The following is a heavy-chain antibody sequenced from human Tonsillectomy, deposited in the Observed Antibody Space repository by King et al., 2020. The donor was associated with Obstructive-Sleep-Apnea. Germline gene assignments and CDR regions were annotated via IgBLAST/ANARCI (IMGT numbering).Heavy chain of an antibody. V-gene: IGHV3-30*02. J-gene: IGHJ2*01. CDR2: IRYDGSNK. CDR1: GFTFSSYG. Sequence: VQLVESGGGVVQPGRSLRLSCAASGFTFSSYGMHWVRQAPGKGLEWVAFIRYDGSNKYYADSVKGRFTISRDNSKNTLYLQMNSLRAEDTAVYYCAKEDGAAAVDYWYFDLWGRGTLVTVSS. CDR3: AKEDGAAAVDYWYFDL. D-gene: IGHD6-13*01.